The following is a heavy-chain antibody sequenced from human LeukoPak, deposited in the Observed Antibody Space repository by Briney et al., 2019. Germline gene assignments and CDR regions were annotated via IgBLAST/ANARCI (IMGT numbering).Heavy chain of an antibody. V-gene: IGHV3-7*01. J-gene: IGHJ4*02. CDR3: ASTFPYCSDGSCAL. Sequence: GGSLRLSCAASGLTFRSYWMSWVRQAPGQGLEWVANINQDGNRENYVDSVKGRFSISRDNAKNLLFLQMHSLRVEDTAVYYCASTFPYCSDGSCALGGQGTLVTVSS. CDR2: INQDGNRE. CDR1: GLTFRSYW. D-gene: IGHD2-15*01.